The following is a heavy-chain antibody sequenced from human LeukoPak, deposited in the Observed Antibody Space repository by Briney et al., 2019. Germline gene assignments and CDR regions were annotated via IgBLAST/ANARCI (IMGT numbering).Heavy chain of an antibody. CDR1: GGSISSYY. D-gene: IGHD3-22*01. J-gene: IGHJ2*01. Sequence: SETLSLTGTVSGGSISSYYWSWIRQPPGKGLEWIGYIYYSGSTNYNPSLKSRVTISVDTSKKQFSLKVRSVTAADTAVYYCARRDSPFDLWGRGTLVTVS. CDR3: ARRDSPFDL. V-gene: IGHV4-59*01. CDR2: IYYSGST.